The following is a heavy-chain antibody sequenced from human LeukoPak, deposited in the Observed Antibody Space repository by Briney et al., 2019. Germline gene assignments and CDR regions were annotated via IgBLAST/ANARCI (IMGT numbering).Heavy chain of an antibody. CDR3: ARVHGAYPFDY. Sequence: ASVKVSCKASGSTFASYYIHWVRQAPGQGLEWMGIINPSGGSTSYAQKFQGRVTMTRDMSTSTVYMELSSLRSEDTAVYYCARVHGAYPFDYWGQGTLVTVSS. CDR1: GSTFASYY. V-gene: IGHV1-46*01. J-gene: IGHJ4*02. D-gene: IGHD4/OR15-4a*01. CDR2: INPSGGST.